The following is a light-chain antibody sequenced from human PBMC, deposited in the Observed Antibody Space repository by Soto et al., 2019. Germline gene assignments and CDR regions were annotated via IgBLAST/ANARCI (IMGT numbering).Light chain of an antibody. Sequence: AIQMTQSPSSLSASIGDRVTITCRASQGIGNDLGWYQQKPGKAPKLLIYPASSLQSGVPSRFSGSGSGTDFTLTISSLQPEDFATYYCLQDYNFPFTFGPGTKVDIK. J-gene: IGKJ3*01. V-gene: IGKV1-6*01. CDR3: LQDYNFPFT. CDR2: PAS. CDR1: QGIGND.